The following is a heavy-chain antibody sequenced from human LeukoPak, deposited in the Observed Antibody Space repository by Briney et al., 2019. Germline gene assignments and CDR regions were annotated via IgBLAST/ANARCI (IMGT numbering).Heavy chain of an antibody. CDR3: ARDRGTAGITIFGVVTPLGNWFDP. CDR1: GYTFTGYY. J-gene: IGHJ5*02. V-gene: IGHV1-2*06. D-gene: IGHD3-3*01. CDR2: INPNSGGT. Sequence: ASVKVSCKASGYTFTGYYMHWVRQAPGQGLEWMGRINPNSGGTNYAQKFQGRVTMTRDTSISTAYMELSRLRSDDTAVYYCARDRGTAGITIFGVVTPLGNWFDPWGQGTLVTVSS.